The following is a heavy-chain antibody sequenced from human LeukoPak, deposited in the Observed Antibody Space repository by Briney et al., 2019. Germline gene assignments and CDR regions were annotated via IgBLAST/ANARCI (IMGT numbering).Heavy chain of an antibody. V-gene: IGHV4-39*01. Sequence: KPSETLSLTCTVSGGSISSSSYYWGWIRQPPGKGLEWIGSIYYSGSTYYNPSLKSRVTISVDTPKNQFSLKLSSVTAADTAVYYCARGSSGRCDAFDIWGQGTMVTVSS. CDR3: ARGSSGRCDAFDI. J-gene: IGHJ3*02. CDR2: IYYSGST. CDR1: GGSISSSSYY. D-gene: IGHD6-19*01.